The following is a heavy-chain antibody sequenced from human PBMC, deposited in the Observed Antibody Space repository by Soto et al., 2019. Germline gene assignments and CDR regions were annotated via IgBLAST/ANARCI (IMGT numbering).Heavy chain of an antibody. Sequence: QLQLQESGPGLVKPSETLSLTCSVSGGSINSSSYFWGWVRQPPGKGLEWLGSIYYSGSTCYNPSLRSRVTIAGDTSKNQFSLKLSSVTAADTAVFYCARHYSSGSRNWFDPWGQGTLVTVSS. CDR3: ARHYSSGSRNWFDP. J-gene: IGHJ5*02. CDR2: IYYSGST. CDR1: GGSINSSSYF. D-gene: IGHD6-19*01. V-gene: IGHV4-39*01.